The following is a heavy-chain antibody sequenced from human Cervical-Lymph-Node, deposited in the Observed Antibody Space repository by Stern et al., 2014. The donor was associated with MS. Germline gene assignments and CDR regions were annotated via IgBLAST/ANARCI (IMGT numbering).Heavy chain of an antibody. CDR3: ARHQEYQLVGGNFSYGMDV. CDR2: ISSRGTII. Sequence: QVQLVESGGGLVKPGGSLRLSCAASGFTFSDLYMSWIRQAPGKGLEYVSFISSRGTIIFDADSVKGRFTVSRDNTKNSLFLQMNSLRAEDTAVYYCARHQEYQLVGGNFSYGMDVWGQGTTVTVS. J-gene: IGHJ6*02. V-gene: IGHV3-11*01. D-gene: IGHD2-2*01. CDR1: GFTFSDLY.